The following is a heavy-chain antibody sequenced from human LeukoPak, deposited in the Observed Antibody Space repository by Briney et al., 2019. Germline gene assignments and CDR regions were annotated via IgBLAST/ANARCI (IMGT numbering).Heavy chain of an antibody. CDR1: GFTFSNYW. V-gene: IGHV3-7*01. J-gene: IGHJ4*02. CDR2: IKQDGSET. D-gene: IGHD2/OR15-2a*01. CDR3: AREGNRRSFDY. Sequence: GGSLGLSCAASGFTFSNYWMSWVRQAPGKGLEWVANIKQDGSETYYVDSVTGRFTISRDNAKNSLSLQMNSLRAEDTAVYYCAREGNRRSFDYWGQGTLVTVSS.